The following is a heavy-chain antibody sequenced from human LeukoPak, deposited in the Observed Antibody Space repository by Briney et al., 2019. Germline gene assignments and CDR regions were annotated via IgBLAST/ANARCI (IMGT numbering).Heavy chain of an antibody. CDR3: ARGVSSGSDY. CDR2: IYYSGST. Sequence: PSETLSLTCTVSGGSISSYYWSWIRLPPGKGLEWIGYIYYSGSTNYNPSLKSRVTISVGTSKNQFSLKLSSVTAADTAVYYCARGVSSGSDYWGQGTLVTVSS. CDR1: GGSISSYY. V-gene: IGHV4-59*08. J-gene: IGHJ4*02. D-gene: IGHD3-10*01.